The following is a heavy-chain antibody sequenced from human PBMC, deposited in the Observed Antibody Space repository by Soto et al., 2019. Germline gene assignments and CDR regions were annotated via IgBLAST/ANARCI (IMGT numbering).Heavy chain of an antibody. V-gene: IGHV3-53*01. J-gene: IGHJ1*01. CDR2: IYSGGST. CDR1: GGTVIINC. D-gene: IGHD3-22*01. CDR3: ARDRVESGYPEYFQH. Sequence: PGGSLRRSGAACGGTVIINCMSWVRQAPGKGLEWVSVIYSGGSTYYADSVKGRFTISRDNSKNTLYLQMNSLRAEDTAVYYCARDRVESGYPEYFQHWGQGTLVTVSS.